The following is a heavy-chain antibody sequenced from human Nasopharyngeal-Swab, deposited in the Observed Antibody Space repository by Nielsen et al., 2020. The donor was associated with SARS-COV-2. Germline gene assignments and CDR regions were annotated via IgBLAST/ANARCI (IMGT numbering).Heavy chain of an antibody. J-gene: IGHJ6*03. CDR3: AKAGPSGDYLEAYSPSHYYYMDV. D-gene: IGHD4-17*01. Sequence: GGSLRLSCAASGFTFSSYWMHWVRQAPGKGLVWVSRINSDGSTTSYADSVRGRFTISRDNAKNTLYLQVNSLRADDTAVYYCAKAGPSGDYLEAYSPSHYYYMDVWGKGTTVTVSS. CDR2: INSDGSTT. V-gene: IGHV3-74*01. CDR1: GFTFSSYW.